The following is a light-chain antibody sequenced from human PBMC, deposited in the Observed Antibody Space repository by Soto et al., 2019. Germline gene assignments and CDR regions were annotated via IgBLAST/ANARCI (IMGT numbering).Light chain of an antibody. CDR1: EDISTW. V-gene: IGKV1-12*01. CDR2: AAS. CDR3: QHADSFPLIT. J-gene: IGKJ5*01. Sequence: IQMTQSPSSVSASVGDRVTITCRSSEDISTWLAWYQQKPGKAPKLLIYAASSLQSGVPSRFSGSGSGTDFTLTISSLQPEDFATYYCQHADSFPLITFGQGTLLENK.